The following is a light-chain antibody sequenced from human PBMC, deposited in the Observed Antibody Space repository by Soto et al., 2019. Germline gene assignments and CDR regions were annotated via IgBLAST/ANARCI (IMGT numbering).Light chain of an antibody. J-gene: IGLJ2*01. Sequence: QSVLTQPPSASGSPGQSVTISCTGTSSDVGGYDRVSWYQQYPGKVPKLMIYEVSKRTSGVPDRFSASKSGNTASLTVSGLQTEDEADYYCSSYAGSNNYVVFGGGTKVTVL. CDR3: SSYAGSNNYVV. CDR2: EVS. V-gene: IGLV2-8*01. CDR1: SSDVGGYDR.